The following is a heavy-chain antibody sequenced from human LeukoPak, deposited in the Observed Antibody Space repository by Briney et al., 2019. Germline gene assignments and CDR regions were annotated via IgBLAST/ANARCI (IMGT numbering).Heavy chain of an antibody. CDR3: ARDMIPGNDAFDI. J-gene: IGHJ3*02. CDR1: GFTFSSYA. D-gene: IGHD1-1*01. Sequence: GGSLRLSCAASGFTFSSYAMHWVRQAPGKGLEWVAVISYDGSNKYYADSVKGRFTISRDNSKNTLYLQMNSLRAEDTAVYYCARDMIPGNDAFDIWGQGTMVTVSS. CDR2: ISYDGSNK. V-gene: IGHV3-30*04.